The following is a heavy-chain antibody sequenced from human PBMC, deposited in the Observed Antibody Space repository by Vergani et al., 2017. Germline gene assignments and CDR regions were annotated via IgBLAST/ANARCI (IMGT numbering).Heavy chain of an antibody. CDR2: ISGSGGST. Sequence: EVQLLQSGGGVIQPGGSVRLSCAASGFTFSACPMTWVRQAPGKGLEWVSAISGSGGSTYYADSVKGRFTISRDNSKNTLYLQMNSLRAEDTAVYYCAKEEELAFDYWGQGTLVTVSS. J-gene: IGHJ4*02. D-gene: IGHD1-26*01. CDR3: AKEEELAFDY. V-gene: IGHV3-23*01. CDR1: GFTFSACP.